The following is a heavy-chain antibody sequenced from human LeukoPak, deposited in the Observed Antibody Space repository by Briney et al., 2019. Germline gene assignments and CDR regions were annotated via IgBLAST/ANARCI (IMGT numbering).Heavy chain of an antibody. Sequence: PGGSLRLSCAASGFTFSSYSMNWVRQAPGMGLEWVSSTSVSSSYKHYADSVKGRFTISRDNAKNSLYLQMNSLRAEDTAVYYCARDLVNTGMVGFDYWGQGTLVTVSS. V-gene: IGHV3-21*01. D-gene: IGHD5-18*01. CDR1: GFTFSSYS. CDR2: TSVSSSYK. CDR3: ARDLVNTGMVGFDY. J-gene: IGHJ4*02.